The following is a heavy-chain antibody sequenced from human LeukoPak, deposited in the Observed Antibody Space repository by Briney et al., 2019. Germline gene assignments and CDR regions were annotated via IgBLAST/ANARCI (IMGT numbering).Heavy chain of an antibody. Sequence: KPSKTLSLTCTVSGDSIRSSAYYWGWIRQPPGKGLQWIGSIYFSGNTDYNPSLKSRVTISIDTSKNQFSLKLSSVTAADTAVYYCAREFPGYSYGLRVVWGQGTTVTVSS. J-gene: IGHJ6*02. V-gene: IGHV4-39*02. CDR2: IYFSGNT. D-gene: IGHD5-18*01. CDR1: GDSIRSSAYY. CDR3: AREFPGYSYGLRVV.